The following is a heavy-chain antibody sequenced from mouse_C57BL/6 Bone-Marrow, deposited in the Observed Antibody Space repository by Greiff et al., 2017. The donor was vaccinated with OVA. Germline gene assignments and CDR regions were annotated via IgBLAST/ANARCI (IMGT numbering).Heavy chain of an antibody. Sequence: DVKLQESGGDLVKPGGSLKLSCAASGFTFSSYGMSWVRQTPDKRLEWVATISSGGSYTYYPDSVKGRFTISRDNAKNTLYLQMSSLKSEDTAMYYCARQGHYDSLYWYFDVWGTGTTVTVSS. J-gene: IGHJ1*03. D-gene: IGHD2-4*01. CDR2: ISSGGSYT. CDR1: GFTFSSYG. CDR3: ARQGHYDSLYWYFDV. V-gene: IGHV5-6*02.